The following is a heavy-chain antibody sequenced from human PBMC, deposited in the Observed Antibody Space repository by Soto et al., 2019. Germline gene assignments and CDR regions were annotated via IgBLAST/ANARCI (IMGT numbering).Heavy chain of an antibody. CDR1: GYTFTGYY. V-gene: IGHV1-2*02. CDR3: ARGPEGPGSYGPYEYFQH. D-gene: IGHD3-10*01. CDR2: SNPNSGGT. J-gene: IGHJ1*01. Sequence: GASVKVSCKASGYTFTGYYMHWVRQAPGQGLEWMGWSNPNSGGTNYAQMFQGRVTMTRDTSISTAYMELGRLRSDETAVYYCARGPEGPGSYGPYEYFQHWGQGTLVTVSS.